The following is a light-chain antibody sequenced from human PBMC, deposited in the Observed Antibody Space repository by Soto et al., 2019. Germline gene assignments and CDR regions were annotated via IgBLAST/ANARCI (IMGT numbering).Light chain of an antibody. V-gene: IGLV2-14*01. CDR2: EVS. J-gene: IGLJ2*01. CDR3: SSYTSGSTLVV. CDR1: SSDVGGYNY. Sequence: QSALTQPASVSGSTGQSITIACTGTSSDVGGYNYVSWYQQHPGKAPKLMIYEVSNRPSEVSNRFSGSKSGNTASLTISGLQAEDEGNYYCSSYTSGSTLVVFGGGTKVTVL.